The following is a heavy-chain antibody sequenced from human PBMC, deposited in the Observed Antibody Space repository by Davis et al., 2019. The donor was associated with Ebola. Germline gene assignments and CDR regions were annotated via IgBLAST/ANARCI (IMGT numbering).Heavy chain of an antibody. CDR1: GGSFSGYY. D-gene: IGHD3-3*01. J-gene: IGHJ6*02. Sequence: MPSETLNHTCAVYGGSFSGYYWSWIRQPPGQGLEWHGEINNSGITNYNPSLKSRVTISVDTSKNQFSLKLSSVTAADTAVYYCARGRYDFWSMYGMDVWGQGTTVTVSS. CDR2: INNSGIT. CDR3: ARGRYDFWSMYGMDV. V-gene: IGHV4-34*01.